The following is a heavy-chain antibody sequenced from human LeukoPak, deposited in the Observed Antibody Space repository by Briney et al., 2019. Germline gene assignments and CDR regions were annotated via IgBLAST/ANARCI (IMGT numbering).Heavy chain of an antibody. CDR1: GFTFSSYD. V-gene: IGHV3-48*03. Sequence: QPGRSLRLSCAASGFTFSSYDLHWVRQAPGKGLEWVSYISSSGSSIYYADSVKGRFTISRDNAKKSLYLQMHSLRAEDTAVYYCARDSHKFDSSGYYPDAFDIWGQGTMVTVSS. CDR2: ISSSGSSI. CDR3: ARDSHKFDSSGYYPDAFDI. D-gene: IGHD3-22*01. J-gene: IGHJ3*02.